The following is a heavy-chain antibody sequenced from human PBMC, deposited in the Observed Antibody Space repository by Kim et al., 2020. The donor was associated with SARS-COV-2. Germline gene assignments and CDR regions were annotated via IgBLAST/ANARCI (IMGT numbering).Heavy chain of an antibody. CDR1: GYTFTSYA. Sequence: ASVKVSCKASGYTFTSYAMHWVRQAPGQRLEWMGWINAGNGNTKYSQKFQGRVTITRDTSASTAYMELSSLRSEDTAVYYCARDPYPFNLWGNWFDPWGQGTLVTVSS. V-gene: IGHV1-3*01. CDR2: INAGNGNT. D-gene: IGHD1-26*01. CDR3: ARDPYPFNLWGNWFDP. J-gene: IGHJ5*02.